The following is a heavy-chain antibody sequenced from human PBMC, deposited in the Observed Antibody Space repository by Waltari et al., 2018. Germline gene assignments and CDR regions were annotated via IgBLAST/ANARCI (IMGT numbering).Heavy chain of an antibody. V-gene: IGHV3-74*01. CDR2: ISSNENTT. CDR3: ARVEYSYGPYCFDS. CDR1: GFTLRSYC. D-gene: IGHD5-18*01. J-gene: IGHJ4*02. Sequence: EVQLVESGGGLVQPGGSLRLSCEASGFTLRSYCMHWVRQAPGKGLGWVARISSNENTTTYADSVEGRFTITRDNAKNTLYLQMNSLRAEDTAVYYCARVEYSYGPYCFDSWGQGTPVTVSS.